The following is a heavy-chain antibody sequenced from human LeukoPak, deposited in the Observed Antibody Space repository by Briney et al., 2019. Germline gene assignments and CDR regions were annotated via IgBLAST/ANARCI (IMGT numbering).Heavy chain of an antibody. D-gene: IGHD6-19*01. CDR3: ARGGRYSSGWYGMDY. CDR1: GASVSSGDHH. V-gene: IGHV4-61*08. J-gene: IGHJ4*02. CDR2: NMNT. Sequence: SETLSLTCIVSGASVSSGDHHWSWIRQAPGKGLEWIGHNMNTYYNPSLKSRVTISIDTSKNQFSLKLSSVTAADTAVYYCARGGRYSSGWYGMDYWGQGTLVTVSS.